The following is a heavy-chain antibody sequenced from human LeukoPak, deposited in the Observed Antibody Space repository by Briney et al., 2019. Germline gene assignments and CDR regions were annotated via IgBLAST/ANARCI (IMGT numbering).Heavy chain of an antibody. Sequence: GGSLRLSCAASGFTFSSHSMNWVRQAPGKGLEWVSSISSSSSYIYYADSVKGRFTISRDNAKNSLYLQMNSLRAEDTAVYYCARDAGPSSGWHNYFDYWGQGTLVTVSS. CDR1: GFTFSSHS. V-gene: IGHV3-21*01. J-gene: IGHJ4*02. CDR3: ARDAGPSSGWHNYFDY. CDR2: ISSSSSYI. D-gene: IGHD6-19*01.